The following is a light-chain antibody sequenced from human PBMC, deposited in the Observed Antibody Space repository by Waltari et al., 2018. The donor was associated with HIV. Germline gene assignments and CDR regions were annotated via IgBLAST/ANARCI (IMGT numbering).Light chain of an antibody. V-gene: IGKV3-20*01. CDR3: QQYGTTPWT. Sequence: ENVLTQSPGSMSLSQGERATLSCRASQSVSSNYLAWYQQTPGQAPRLLIYGASNRATGIPERFSGSGSGTDFTLTISRLEPEDFAVYYCQQYGTTPWTFGQGTKVEV. J-gene: IGKJ1*01. CDR2: GAS. CDR1: QSVSSNY.